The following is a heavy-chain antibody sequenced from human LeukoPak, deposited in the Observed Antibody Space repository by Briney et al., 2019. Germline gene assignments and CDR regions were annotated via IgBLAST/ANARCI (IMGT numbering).Heavy chain of an antibody. V-gene: IGHV4-59*11. CDR3: ARDPGRGANWFDP. J-gene: IGHJ5*02. CDR1: GGSISSHY. D-gene: IGHD5-24*01. CDR2: VYYSGGT. Sequence: SETLSLTCTVSGGSISSHYWSWIRQPPGKGLEGIGYVYYSGGTNYNPSLKSRLTISVDTSKNQFSLKLSSVTAADTAVYYCARDPGRGANWFDPWGQGTLVTVSS.